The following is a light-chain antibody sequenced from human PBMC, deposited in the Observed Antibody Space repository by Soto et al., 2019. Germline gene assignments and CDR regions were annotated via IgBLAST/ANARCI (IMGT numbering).Light chain of an antibody. Sequence: QSALTQPASVSGSPGQSITISCTGTSSDVGGYNYVSWYQQHPGKAPKLMIHDVSNRPSGVSNRFSGSKSGNTASLTISGLQAEDEADYYCSSYTSSSLHVFGTGTKLTVL. CDR2: DVS. CDR1: SSDVGGYNY. V-gene: IGLV2-14*03. J-gene: IGLJ1*01. CDR3: SSYTSSSLHV.